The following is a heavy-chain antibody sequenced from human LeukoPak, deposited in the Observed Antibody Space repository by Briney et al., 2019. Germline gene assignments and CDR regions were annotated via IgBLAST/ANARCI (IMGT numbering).Heavy chain of an antibody. D-gene: IGHD5-18*01. CDR3: ARDGYGLDTPMVSTNFDY. CDR1: GFTFRSSA. Sequence: GGSLRLSCAASGFTFRSSAMHWVRQAPGKGPEWVAVTSYDGRNKYYADSAKGRFTISRDNSKNTLYLQMNSLRPEDTAVYYCARDGYGLDTPMVSTNFDYWGQGTLVTVSS. V-gene: IGHV3-30*04. CDR2: TSYDGRNK. J-gene: IGHJ4*02.